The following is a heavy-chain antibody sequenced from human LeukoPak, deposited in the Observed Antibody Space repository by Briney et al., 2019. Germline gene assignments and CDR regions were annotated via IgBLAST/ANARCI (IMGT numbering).Heavy chain of an antibody. CDR3: AKDLSRAVAADWFDP. V-gene: IGHV3-21*04. CDR2: ISSSSSYI. CDR1: GFTFSSYS. Sequence: GGSLRLSCAASGFTFSSYSMNWVRQAPGKGLEWVSSISSSSSYIYYADSVKGRFTISRDNAKNSLYLQMTNLRAADTAVYYCAKDLSRAVAADWFDPWDQGSLVTVSS. D-gene: IGHD6-19*01. J-gene: IGHJ5*02.